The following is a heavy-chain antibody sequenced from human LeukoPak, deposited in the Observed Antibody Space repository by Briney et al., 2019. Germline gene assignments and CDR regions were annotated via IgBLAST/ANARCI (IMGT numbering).Heavy chain of an antibody. D-gene: IGHD3-22*01. CDR3: AKASYYYDSSDRFDY. J-gene: IGHJ4*02. CDR2: LSGSGDST. Sequence: GGSLRLSCAASGFTFSSYAMTWVRQAPGKGLEWVSGLSGSGDSTYYADSVKGRFTISRDNSKNTLFLQMNNLRAEDTAIYYCAKASYYYDSSDRFDYWGQGTLVTVPS. V-gene: IGHV3-23*01. CDR1: GFTFSSYA.